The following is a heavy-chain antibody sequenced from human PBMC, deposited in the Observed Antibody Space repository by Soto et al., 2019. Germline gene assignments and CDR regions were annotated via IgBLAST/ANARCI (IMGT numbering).Heavy chain of an antibody. CDR3: ARDRLMATAGTARHYFGLDV. CDR2: IYYSGNT. V-gene: IGHV4-31*03. CDR1: GGSIRSGFYY. J-gene: IGHJ6*02. Sequence: SETLSLTCTVSGGSIRSGFYYWSWVRQNPRRGLEWIGNIYYSGNTYYNPSLKSRLTISVDTSKNQFSLNLSSVTAADTAVYYCARDRLMATAGTARHYFGLDVWGQGTTVTVSS. D-gene: IGHD5-18*01.